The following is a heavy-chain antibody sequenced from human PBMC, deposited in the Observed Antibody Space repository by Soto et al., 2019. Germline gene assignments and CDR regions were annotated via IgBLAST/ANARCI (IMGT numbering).Heavy chain of an antibody. CDR1: GFTIRIYW. J-gene: IGHJ4*02. V-gene: IGHV3-7*03. CDR3: ASSPHKDSRPDY. Sequence: GGSLRLYCAASGFTIRIYWMSWVLQAPWRGLEWMANIKYDGSDKYYVDSAKGRLPISRDNAKNSLNLQMNSLRAEDTAVYYCASSPHKDSRPDYWGQGTLVTVSS. CDR2: IKYDGSDK. D-gene: IGHD3-22*01.